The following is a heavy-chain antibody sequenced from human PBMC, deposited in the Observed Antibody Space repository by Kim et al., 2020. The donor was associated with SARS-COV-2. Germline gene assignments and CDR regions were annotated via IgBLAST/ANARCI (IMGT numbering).Heavy chain of an antibody. D-gene: IGHD1-26*01. CDR3: AAGTGTPLGDFDY. J-gene: IGHJ4*02. CDR1: GDSISSYY. Sequence: SETLSLTCTVSGDSISSYYWSWIRQPPGKGLEWIGYIYYSGSTNYNPSLKSRVTISVDTSKNQFSLKLSSVTAADTAVYYCAAGTGTPLGDFDYWGQGTLVTVSS. V-gene: IGHV4-59*08. CDR2: IYYSGST.